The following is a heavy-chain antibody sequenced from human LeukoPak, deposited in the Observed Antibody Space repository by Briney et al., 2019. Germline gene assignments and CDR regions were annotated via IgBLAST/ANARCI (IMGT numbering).Heavy chain of an antibody. CDR3: ARTTYFGSGNYYYSFFDY. D-gene: IGHD3-10*01. V-gene: IGHV4-39*01. CDR1: SGSIINSDLY. J-gene: IGHJ4*02. CDR2: IYHSTNT. Sequence: SETPSLTCTVSSGSIINSDLYWSWIRQSPGKGLEWIGYIYHSTNTYYNPSLKSRVTISVDTSKNQFSLNLSSVTAADTAVYYCARTTYFGSGNYYYSFFDYWGQGTLVTVSS.